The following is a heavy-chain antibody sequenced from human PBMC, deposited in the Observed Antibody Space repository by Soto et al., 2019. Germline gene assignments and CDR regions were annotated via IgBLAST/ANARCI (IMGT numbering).Heavy chain of an antibody. J-gene: IGHJ4*02. CDR1: GFTFSNAG. CDR2: IKSKTDGGTT. CDR3: TPGGDDYGDYTLPFDY. Sequence: EVQLVESGGGLVKPGGSLRLSCAASGFTFSNAGMNWVRQAPGKGLEWVGRIKSKTDGGTTDYAAPVKGRFTISRDDSKSTLYLQMNSLKTEDTAVYYCTPGGDDYGDYTLPFDYWGQGTLVTVSS. V-gene: IGHV3-15*07. D-gene: IGHD4-17*01.